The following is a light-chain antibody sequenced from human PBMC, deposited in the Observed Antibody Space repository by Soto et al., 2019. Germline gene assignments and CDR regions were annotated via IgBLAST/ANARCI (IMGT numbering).Light chain of an antibody. CDR2: DAS. V-gene: IGKV3-11*01. CDR1: QSVSSS. CDR3: QQRSNWPPEVT. Sequence: EIVLTQSPDTLSLSPGERATLSCRASQSVSSSLAWYQQKPGQAPRLLIYDASNRATGIPARFSRSGSGTDVTLTISSLEPEDFAVYYCQQRSNWPPEVTFGPGTKVDIK. J-gene: IGKJ3*01.